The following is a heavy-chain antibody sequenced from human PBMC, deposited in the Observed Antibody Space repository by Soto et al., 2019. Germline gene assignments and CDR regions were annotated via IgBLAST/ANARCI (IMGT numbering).Heavy chain of an antibody. Sequence: QITLKESGPTRVRPTQTLALTCTFSGFSLTTSGVGVGWLRKTPRKALEWLAVIYWDDDKRYSSSLESRLTITKDTSKNQVVLTMADMDPVDTGTYFCAHRGYMYGNWDHGYFDYWGQGTLVTVSS. CDR3: AHRGYMYGNWDHGYFDY. CDR1: GFSLTTSGVG. J-gene: IGHJ4*02. V-gene: IGHV2-5*02. D-gene: IGHD5-18*01. CDR2: IYWDDDK.